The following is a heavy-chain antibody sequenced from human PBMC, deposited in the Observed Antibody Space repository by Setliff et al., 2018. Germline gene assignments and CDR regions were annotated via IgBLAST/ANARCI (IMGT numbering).Heavy chain of an antibody. J-gene: IGHJ5*02. CDR3: ARVVRRITMVQGVPDQLNWFDP. CDR1: GYAFSSYY. Sequence: GASVKVSCKASGYAFSSYYMYWVRQAPGQGLDWMGTINTGGGSASIVDQFRGRVTMTTDTSTSTAYMELRSLRSDDTAVYYCARVVRRITMVQGVPDQLNWFDPWGQGTLVTVSS. CDR2: INTGGGSA. V-gene: IGHV1-46*01. D-gene: IGHD3-10*01.